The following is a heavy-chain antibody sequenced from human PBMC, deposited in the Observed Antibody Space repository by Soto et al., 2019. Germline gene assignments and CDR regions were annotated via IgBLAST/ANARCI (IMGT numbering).Heavy chain of an antibody. J-gene: IGHJ5*02. Sequence: QITLKESGPPLVKPTQTLTLTCTFSGFSLSTSGVGVGWIRQPPRKALEWLALIYWDDDKRYSPSLKSRLTITKDTSKNQVVLTMTNMDPVDTATYYCAHSLIGYYYDSSGSNWFDPWGQGTLVTVSS. CDR1: GFSLSTSGVG. D-gene: IGHD3-22*01. CDR2: IYWDDDK. V-gene: IGHV2-5*02. CDR3: AHSLIGYYYDSSGSNWFDP.